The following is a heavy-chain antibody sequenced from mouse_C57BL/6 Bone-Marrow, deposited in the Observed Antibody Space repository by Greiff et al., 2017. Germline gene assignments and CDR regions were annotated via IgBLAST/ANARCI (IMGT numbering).Heavy chain of an antibody. CDR3: TTEAIYYDYEGFAY. CDR2: IDPENGDT. CDR1: GFNIKDDY. Sequence: EVHLVESGAELVRPGASVKLSCTASGFNIKDDYMHWVKQRPEQGLEWIGWIDPENGDTEYASKFQGKATITADTSSNTAYLQLSSLTSEDTAVYYCTTEAIYYDYEGFAYWGQGTLVTVSA. J-gene: IGHJ3*01. D-gene: IGHD2-4*01. V-gene: IGHV14-4*01.